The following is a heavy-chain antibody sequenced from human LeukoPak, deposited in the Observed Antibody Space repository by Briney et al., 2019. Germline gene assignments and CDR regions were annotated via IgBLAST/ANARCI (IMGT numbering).Heavy chain of an antibody. J-gene: IGHJ4*01. Sequence: PGGSLRLSCVASGFTFSRFNMHWVRQAPREALEWVALIWYDGTDTYYADSVKGRFTISRDDSKNTVYLQMNSLRAEDTAFYYCARGFLDFDFWGHGTLVTVSS. D-gene: IGHD3-3*01. CDR2: IWYDGTDT. V-gene: IGHV3-33*01. CDR3: ARGFLDFDF. CDR1: GFTFSRFN.